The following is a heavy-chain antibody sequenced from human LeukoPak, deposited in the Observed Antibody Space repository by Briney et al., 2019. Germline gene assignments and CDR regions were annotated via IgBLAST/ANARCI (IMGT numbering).Heavy chain of an antibody. J-gene: IGHJ4*02. V-gene: IGHV1-69*05. CDR2: IIPIFGTA. Sequence: ASVKVSCKASGGTFSSYAISWVRQAPGQGLEWMGGIIPIFGTANYAQKLQGRVTMTTDTSTSTAYMELRSLRSDDTAVYYCAREGYYDSSGYPPHFGYWGQGILVTVSS. CDR3: AREGYYDSSGYPPHFGY. D-gene: IGHD3-22*01. CDR1: GGTFSSYA.